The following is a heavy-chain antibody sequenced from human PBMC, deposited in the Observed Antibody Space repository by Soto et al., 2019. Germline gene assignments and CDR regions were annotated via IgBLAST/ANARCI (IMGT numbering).Heavy chain of an antibody. V-gene: IGHV4-34*01. CDR2: INHSGST. CDR3: ARRSSDPKPYYYYMDV. D-gene: IGHD6-19*01. Sequence: QVQLQQWGAGLLKPSETLSLTCAVYGGSFSGYYWSWIRQPPGKGLEWIGEINHSGSTNYNPSLKSRVTLSVDTSKNQFSPKLSSVTAADTAVYYCARRSSDPKPYYYYMDVWGKGTTVTVSS. J-gene: IGHJ6*03. CDR1: GGSFSGYY.